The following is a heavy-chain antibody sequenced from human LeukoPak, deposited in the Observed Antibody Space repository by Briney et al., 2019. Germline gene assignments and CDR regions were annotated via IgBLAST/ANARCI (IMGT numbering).Heavy chain of an antibody. CDR3: ARDPIGTTMLVNWFDP. Sequence: SQTLSLTYAISGDSVSSNSAAWHWIRQSPSRGLELLGRTYYRSKWYKDYAVSVKSRLTIIPDTSKNQFSLQLNSVTPEDTAVYYCARDPIGTTMLVNWFDPWGQGTLVTVSS. J-gene: IGHJ5*02. CDR1: GDSVSSNSAA. V-gene: IGHV6-1*01. CDR2: TYYRSKWYK. D-gene: IGHD1-1*01.